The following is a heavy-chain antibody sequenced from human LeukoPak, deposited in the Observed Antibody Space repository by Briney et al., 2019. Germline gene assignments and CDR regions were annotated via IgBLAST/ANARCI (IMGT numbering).Heavy chain of an antibody. D-gene: IGHD3-22*01. CDR3: AREVIVAAWGGQAEYFQH. V-gene: IGHV3-21*01. Sequence: GGSLRLSCAASGFTFSSYAMSWVRQSPGKGLEWVSSISSSSSYIYYADSVKGRFTISRDNAKNSLYLQMNSLRAEDTAVYYCAREVIVAAWGGQAEYFQHWGQGTLVTVSS. J-gene: IGHJ1*01. CDR2: ISSSSSYI. CDR1: GFTFSSYA.